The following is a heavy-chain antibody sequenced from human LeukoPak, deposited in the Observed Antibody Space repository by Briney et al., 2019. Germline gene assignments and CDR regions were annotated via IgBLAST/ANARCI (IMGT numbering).Heavy chain of an antibody. D-gene: IGHD3-9*01. Sequence: SETLSLTCTVSGGTISSGDYYWRWIRQPPGKGLEWIAYIYYSGSTYYNPSLKSRVTISVDTSKNQFSLKLSSVTAADTAVYYCARASSDYDILTGYWRVNWFDPWGQGTLVTVSS. CDR3: ARASSDYDILTGYWRVNWFDP. CDR1: GGTISSGDYY. CDR2: IYYSGST. V-gene: IGHV4-30-4*01. J-gene: IGHJ5*02.